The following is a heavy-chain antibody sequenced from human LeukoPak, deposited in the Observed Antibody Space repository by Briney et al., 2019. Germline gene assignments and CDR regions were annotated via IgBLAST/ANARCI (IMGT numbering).Heavy chain of an antibody. CDR1: GFTFSNYW. CDR3: VRGQHTYRH. CDR2: IKEDGSDQ. Sequence: PGGSLRLSCAVSGFTFSNYWMTWVRPAPGKGLEWVANIKEDGSDQYYVDSVKGRFTISRDNAKNSLDLQMNSLRVEDTALYYCVRGQHTYRHWGQGTLVTVSS. J-gene: IGHJ4*02. D-gene: IGHD3-16*02. V-gene: IGHV3-7*01.